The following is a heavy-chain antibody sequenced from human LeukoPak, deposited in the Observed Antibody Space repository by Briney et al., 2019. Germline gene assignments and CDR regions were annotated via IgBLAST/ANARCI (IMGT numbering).Heavy chain of an antibody. V-gene: IGHV1-46*01. CDR3: ARLRDPDSGYDSELPSVLGY. CDR2: INPSGGST. Sequence: GASAKVSCKASGYTFTGYYMHWVRQAPGQGLEWMGIINPSGGSTSYAQKFQGRVTMTRDTSTSTVYMELSSLRSEDTAVYYCARLRDPDSGYDSELPSVLGYWGQGTLVTVSS. D-gene: IGHD5-12*01. CDR1: GYTFTGYY. J-gene: IGHJ4*02.